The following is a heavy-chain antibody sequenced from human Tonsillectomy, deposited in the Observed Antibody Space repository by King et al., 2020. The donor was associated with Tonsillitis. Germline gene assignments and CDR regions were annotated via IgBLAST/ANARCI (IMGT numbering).Heavy chain of an antibody. Sequence: VQLVESGGGLVQPGGSLRLSCAASGFTFSSFAMSWVRQAPGKGLEWVSVITGGGGSTYYADSVKGRFTISRDNSKNTLYLQVNSLRAEDTAVYYCAKDMGSNGYYDYFDCWGQGTLVTVSS. CDR3: AKDMGSNGYYDYFDC. J-gene: IGHJ4*02. V-gene: IGHV3-23*04. D-gene: IGHD3-22*01. CDR2: ITGGGGST. CDR1: GFTFSSFA.